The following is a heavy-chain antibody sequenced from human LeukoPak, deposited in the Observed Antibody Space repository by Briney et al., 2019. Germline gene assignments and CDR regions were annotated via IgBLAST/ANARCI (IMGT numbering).Heavy chain of an antibody. J-gene: IGHJ4*02. CDR2: ISNSGGST. CDR3: AKGGNGKFFDY. Sequence: GGSLRLSCAASGFTFSSYAMSWVRQAPGKGLEWVSGISNSGGSTYYADPVKGRFTISRENSKNTLYLQMNSLRAEDTAVYYCAKGGNGKFFDYWGQGTLVTVSS. D-gene: IGHD4-23*01. CDR1: GFTFSSYA. V-gene: IGHV3-23*01.